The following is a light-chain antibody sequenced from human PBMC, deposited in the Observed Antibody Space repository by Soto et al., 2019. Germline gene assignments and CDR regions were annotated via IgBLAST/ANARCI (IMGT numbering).Light chain of an antibody. CDR3: QHYNSYSEA. J-gene: IGKJ1*01. V-gene: IGKV1-5*01. Sequence: DIQMTQSPSILSASVGDRVTITCRASQSISSWLAWYQQKPGKAPKVLIYDASTLESGVPSRFSGSGSGTEFTLTISSLQPDDFATYYCQHYNSYSEAFGQGTKVDI. CDR2: DAS. CDR1: QSISSW.